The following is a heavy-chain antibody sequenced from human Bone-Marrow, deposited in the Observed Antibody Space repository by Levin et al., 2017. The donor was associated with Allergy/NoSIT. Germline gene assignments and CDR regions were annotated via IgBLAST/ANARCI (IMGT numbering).Heavy chain of an antibody. V-gene: IGHV3-23*01. CDR1: GFTFSSYA. CDR2: ISGSGGST. Sequence: GESLKISCAASGFTFSSYAMSWVRQAPGKGLEWVSAISGSGGSTYYADSVKGRFTISRDNSKNTLYLQMNSLRAEDTAVYYCAKRHSSGWHYFDYWGQGTLVTVSS. J-gene: IGHJ4*02. D-gene: IGHD6-19*01. CDR3: AKRHSSGWHYFDY.